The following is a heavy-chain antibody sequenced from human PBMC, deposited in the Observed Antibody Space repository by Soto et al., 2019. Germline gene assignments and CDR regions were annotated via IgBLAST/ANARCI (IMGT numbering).Heavy chain of an antibody. CDR3: AREGGVVVVAARWFAP. CDR1: GFTFSSYA. V-gene: IGHV3-30-3*01. CDR2: ISYDGSNK. Sequence: QVQLVESGGGVVQPGRSLRLSCAASGFTFSSYAMHWVRQAPGKGLEWVAVISYDGSNKYYADSVKGRFTISRDNSKNTVYLQMNSVRAEDTAVYYCAREGGVVVVAARWFAPWGQGTLVTVSS. J-gene: IGHJ5*02. D-gene: IGHD2-15*01.